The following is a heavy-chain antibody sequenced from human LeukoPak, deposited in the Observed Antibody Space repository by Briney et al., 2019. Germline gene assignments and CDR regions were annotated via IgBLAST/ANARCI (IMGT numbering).Heavy chain of an antibody. CDR3: ARQGVGATRDY. Sequence: MGIIFPADSDTRYSPSFQGQVTISADKSITTAYLQWSSLKASDSAMYYCARQGVGATRDYWGQGTLVTVSS. CDR2: IFPADSDT. J-gene: IGHJ4*02. D-gene: IGHD1-26*01. V-gene: IGHV5-51*01.